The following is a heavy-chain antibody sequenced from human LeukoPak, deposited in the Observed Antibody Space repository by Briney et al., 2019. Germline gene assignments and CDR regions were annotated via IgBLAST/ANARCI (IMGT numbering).Heavy chain of an antibody. CDR3: ARHYRYYSAPLFDY. D-gene: IGHD2-21*01. J-gene: IGHJ4*02. CDR1: GGSISSSSYY. CDR2: IYYSGNT. Sequence: SETLSLTCTVSGGSISSSSYYWGWLRQPPGKGLEGIGSIYYSGNTYYNPAMRSLITISVNTDKKQCPRKRSSVTAADAAVYSCARHYRYYSAPLFDYWGQGTLVTVSS. V-gene: IGHV4-39*01.